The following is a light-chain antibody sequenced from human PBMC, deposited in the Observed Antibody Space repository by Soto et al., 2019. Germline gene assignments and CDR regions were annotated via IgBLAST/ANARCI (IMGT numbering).Light chain of an antibody. V-gene: IGLV2-14*03. Sequence: VLAQTSPLSGSPGQSITIPCPGNSSDVGGYNYVSWYQQHPGKAPKLLIYDVRSRPSGVSNRFSGSKSGNTASLTISGLQAEDEADYYCSSLTSSTTYVFGTGTKVTVL. CDR2: DVR. CDR1: SSDVGGYNY. J-gene: IGLJ1*01. CDR3: SSLTSSTTYV.